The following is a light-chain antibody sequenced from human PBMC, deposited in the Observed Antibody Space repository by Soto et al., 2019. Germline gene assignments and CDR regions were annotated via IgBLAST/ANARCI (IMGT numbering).Light chain of an antibody. J-gene: IGKJ1*01. V-gene: IGKV1-5*01. CDR3: QNYNSAPWT. Sequence: DIQMTQSPSTLSASVRDRVTITCRASQSISSWLAWYQQKPGKAPKLLIYDASSLESGVPSRFSGSGSGTEFTLTISSLQPDDFATYYCQNYNSAPWTFGQGTKVDI. CDR1: QSISSW. CDR2: DAS.